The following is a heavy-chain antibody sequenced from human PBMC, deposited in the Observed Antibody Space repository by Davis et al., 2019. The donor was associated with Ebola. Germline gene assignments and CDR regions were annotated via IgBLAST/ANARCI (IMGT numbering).Heavy chain of an antibody. CDR2: IKPDGSEK. D-gene: IGHD3-22*01. CDR1: GLIFNNYW. CDR3: ARGDYHDSSSYFIDAFDI. Sequence: GGSLRLSCAASGLIFNNYWMSWIRQAPGKGLEWVANIKPDGSEKYYVDSMKGRFTISRDNARNFLYLQMNSLRAEDTAVYYCARGDYHDSSSYFIDAFDIWGQGTMVTVSS. J-gene: IGHJ3*02. V-gene: IGHV3-7*03.